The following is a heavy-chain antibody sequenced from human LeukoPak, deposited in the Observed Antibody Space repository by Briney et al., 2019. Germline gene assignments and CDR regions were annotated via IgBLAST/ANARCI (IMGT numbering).Heavy chain of an antibody. CDR1: GGSFSNYY. Sequence: SETLSLTCAVYGGSFSNYYWIWIRQPPGKGLEWIGEINHGGTTKYNPSLKSRVTISVDTSKKHFSLKLISVTAADTSVYYCARARGDYGRSFDYWGQGTLVTVSS. D-gene: IGHD4-17*01. J-gene: IGHJ4*02. CDR3: ARARGDYGRSFDY. CDR2: INHGGTT. V-gene: IGHV4-34*01.